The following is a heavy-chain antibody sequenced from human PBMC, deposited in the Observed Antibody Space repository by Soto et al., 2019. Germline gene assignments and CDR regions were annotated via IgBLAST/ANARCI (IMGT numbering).Heavy chain of an antibody. D-gene: IGHD6-13*01. Sequence: EVQLLESGGGLVQPGGSLRLSCAASGFTFSSYAMSWVRQAPGKGLEWVSAISGSGGSTYYADSVKGRFTISRDNSKNTLYLQMNSLRAEDTAVYYCASLASAAIRRVFYFDYWGQGTLGTVSS. CDR1: GFTFSSYA. J-gene: IGHJ4*02. CDR2: ISGSGGST. CDR3: ASLASAAIRRVFYFDY. V-gene: IGHV3-23*01.